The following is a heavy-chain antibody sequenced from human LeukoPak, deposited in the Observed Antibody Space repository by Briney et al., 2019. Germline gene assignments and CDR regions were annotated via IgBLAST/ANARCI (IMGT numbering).Heavy chain of an antibody. CDR3: ARAADSSGYYDY. CDR2: INSDGSST. D-gene: IGHD3-22*01. J-gene: IGHJ4*02. CDR1: GFTFSSYW. V-gene: IGHV3-74*01. Sequence: GGSLRLSCAASGFTFSSYWTHWVRHAPGKGLVWVSRINSDGSSTSYADSVKGRFTISRDNAKNTLYLQMNSLRAEDTAVYYCARAADSSGYYDYWGQGTLVTVSS.